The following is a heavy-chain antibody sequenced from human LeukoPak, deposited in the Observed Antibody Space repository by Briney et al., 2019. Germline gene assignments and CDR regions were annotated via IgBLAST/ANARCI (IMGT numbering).Heavy chain of an antibody. CDR1: GGSISSYH. V-gene: IGHV4-4*07. CDR2: IYTSGST. J-gene: IGHJ4*02. Sequence: PSETLSLTCTASGGSISSYHWSWIRQPAGKGLEWIGRIYTSGSTNYNPSLKSRVTMSVDTSKNQFSLKLSSVTAADTAVYYCASWRSQGYYSYWGQGTLVTVSS. CDR3: ASWRSQGYYSY. D-gene: IGHD3-10*01.